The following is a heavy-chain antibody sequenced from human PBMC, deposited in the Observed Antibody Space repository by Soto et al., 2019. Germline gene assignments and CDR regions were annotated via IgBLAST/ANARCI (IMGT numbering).Heavy chain of an antibody. CDR1: GGTFGNFV. CDR3: AREPTVDTSGYFYYFDF. J-gene: IGHJ4*02. Sequence: QVVQSGAEVRRPGSSVKVSCKASGGTFGNFVINWVRQAPGQGLEWMGGITPVFGTPHYAQRFQGRVTITADESMETVYMEMRGLRVGDTAVYYCAREPTVDTSGYFYYFDFWGQGTLVSVSA. V-gene: IGHV1-69*01. D-gene: IGHD3-22*01. CDR2: ITPVFGTP.